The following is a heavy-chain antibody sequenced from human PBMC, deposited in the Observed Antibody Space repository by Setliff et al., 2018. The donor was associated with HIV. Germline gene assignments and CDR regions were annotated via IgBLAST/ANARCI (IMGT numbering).Heavy chain of an antibody. CDR1: GGSISSSRYY. J-gene: IGHJ4*02. D-gene: IGHD2-2*01. CDR3: ARHNPASVPASSPDY. V-gene: IGHV4-39*01. Sequence: LSLTCTVSGGSISSSRYYWGWIRQPPGKGLEWIGTIYYSGSTYYNPSLRSRVTISVDTSRNQFSLRLSSVTAADTAFYYCARHNPASVPASSPDYWGQGTLVTVSS. CDR2: IYYSGST.